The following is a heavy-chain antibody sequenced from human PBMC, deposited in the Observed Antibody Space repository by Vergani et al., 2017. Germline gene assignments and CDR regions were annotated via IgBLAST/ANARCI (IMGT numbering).Heavy chain of an antibody. D-gene: IGHD3-10*01. Sequence: EVQLVESGGGLVQPGRSLRLSCAASGFTFDDYAMHWVRQAPGKGLEWVSGISWNSGSIGYADSVKGRFTISRDNAKNSLYLQMNSLRAEDTALYYCAKADYYGSGGYSAYFDYWGQGTLVTVSS. J-gene: IGHJ4*02. CDR1: GFTFDDYA. V-gene: IGHV3-9*01. CDR2: ISWNSGSI. CDR3: AKADYYGSGGYSAYFDY.